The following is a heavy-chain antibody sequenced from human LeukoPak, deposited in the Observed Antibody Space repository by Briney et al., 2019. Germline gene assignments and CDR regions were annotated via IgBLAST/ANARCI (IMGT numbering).Heavy chain of an antibody. V-gene: IGHV1-69*05. CDR2: IIPIFGTA. Sequence: SVKVSCKASGGTFSSCAISWVRQAPGQGLEWMGGIIPIFGTANYAQKFQGRVTITTDESTSTAYMELSSLRSEDTAVYYCATPHDSSAYYPFDYWGQGTLVTVSS. CDR3: ATPHDSSAYYPFDY. CDR1: GGTFSSCA. D-gene: IGHD3-22*01. J-gene: IGHJ4*02.